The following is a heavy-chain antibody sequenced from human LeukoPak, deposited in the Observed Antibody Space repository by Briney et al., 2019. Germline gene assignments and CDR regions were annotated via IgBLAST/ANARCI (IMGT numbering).Heavy chain of an antibody. CDR1: GFTFSSYA. CDR3: AKLTPPWMIVVVIHSTYYFDY. Sequence: GGSLRLSCAASGFTFSSYAMSWVRQAPGKGLEWVSAISGSGGSTYYADSVKGRFTISRDNSKNTLYLQMNSLRAEDTAVYYCAKLTPPWMIVVVIHSTYYFDYWGQGTLVTVSS. J-gene: IGHJ4*02. D-gene: IGHD3-22*01. V-gene: IGHV3-23*01. CDR2: ISGSGGST.